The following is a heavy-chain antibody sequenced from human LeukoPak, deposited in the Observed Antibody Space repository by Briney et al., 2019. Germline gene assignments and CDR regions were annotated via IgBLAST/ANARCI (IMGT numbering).Heavy chain of an antibody. CDR1: GGSISSYY. V-gene: IGHV4-59*08. J-gene: IGHJ3*02. Sequence: SETLSLTCTVSGGSISSYYWSWIRQPPGKGLEWIGYIYYSGSTNYNPSLKSRVTISVDTSKNQFSLKLSSVTAADTAVYYCARHSVASDAFDIWGQGTMVTVSS. CDR3: ARHSVASDAFDI. D-gene: IGHD4-23*01. CDR2: IYYSGST.